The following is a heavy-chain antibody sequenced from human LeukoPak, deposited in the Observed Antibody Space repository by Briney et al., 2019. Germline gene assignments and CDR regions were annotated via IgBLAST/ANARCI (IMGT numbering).Heavy chain of an antibody. CDR3: ARVSREMVFRYFEGADY. CDR2: ISYDASSK. CDR1: GFTFRTYA. J-gene: IGHJ4*02. Sequence: GGSLRLSCAASGFTFRTYAMHWVRQAPGKGLEWVAVISYDASSKYYADSVKGRFTVSRDNSKDTLYLHMNSLRAEDTAMYYCARVSREMVFRYFEGADYWGRGALVTVSS. D-gene: IGHD3-9*01. V-gene: IGHV3-30-3*01.